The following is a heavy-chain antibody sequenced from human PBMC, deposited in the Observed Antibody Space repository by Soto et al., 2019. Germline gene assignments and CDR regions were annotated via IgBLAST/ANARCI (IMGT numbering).Heavy chain of an antibody. J-gene: IGHJ6*03. CDR1: GFTFSSYA. Sequence: GGSLRLSCAASGFTFSSYAMSWVRQAPGKGLEWVSAISGSGGSTYYADSVKGRFTISRDNSKNTLYLQMNSLRAEDTAVYYCARYLESWMVRGVTNYYYYMDVWGKGTTVTVSS. CDR3: ARYLESWMVRGVTNYYYYMDV. CDR2: ISGSGGST. V-gene: IGHV3-23*01. D-gene: IGHD3-10*01.